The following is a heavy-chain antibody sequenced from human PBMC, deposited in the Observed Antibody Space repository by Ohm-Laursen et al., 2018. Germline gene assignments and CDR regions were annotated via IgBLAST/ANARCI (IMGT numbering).Heavy chain of an antibody. D-gene: IGHD2/OR15-2a*01. V-gene: IGHV3-23*01. CDR1: GFTFSSYA. Sequence: GQTLSLTCAASGFTFSSYAMSWVRQAPGKGLEWVSAISGSGGSTYYADSVKGRFTISRDNAKNSLYLQMNSLRAEDTALYYCAKNIGPDFTDAFDIWGQGTMVTVSS. J-gene: IGHJ3*02. CDR2: ISGSGGST. CDR3: AKNIGPDFTDAFDI.